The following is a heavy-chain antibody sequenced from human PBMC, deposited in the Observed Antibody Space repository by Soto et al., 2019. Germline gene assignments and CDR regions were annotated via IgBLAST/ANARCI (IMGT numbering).Heavy chain of an antibody. CDR2: IKHSGST. Sequence: SETLSLTCAVYGGSFSGYYWSWIRQPPGKGLEWIGEIKHSGSTNYNPSLTSRVTISVDASKSQLSLKLSSVTAADAAVYYCARQAVSTGYYYYYGLDVWGQGTTVNDSS. D-gene: IGHD4-4*01. CDR3: ARQAVSTGYYYYYGLDV. V-gene: IGHV4-34*01. CDR1: GGSFSGYY. J-gene: IGHJ6*02.